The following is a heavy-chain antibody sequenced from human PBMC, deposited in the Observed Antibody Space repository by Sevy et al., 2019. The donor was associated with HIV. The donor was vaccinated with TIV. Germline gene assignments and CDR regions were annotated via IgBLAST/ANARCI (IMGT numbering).Heavy chain of an antibody. V-gene: IGHV3-23*01. Sequence: GSLRLSCAASGFTFSSYAMSWVRQAPGKGLEWVSAISGSGGSTYYADSVKGRFTISRDNSKNTLYLQMNSLRAEDTAVYYCAKFVVVVAATRNYYYGMDVWGQGTTVTVSS. CDR1: GFTFSSYA. D-gene: IGHD2-15*01. CDR3: AKFVVVVAATRNYYYGMDV. CDR2: ISGSGGST. J-gene: IGHJ6*02.